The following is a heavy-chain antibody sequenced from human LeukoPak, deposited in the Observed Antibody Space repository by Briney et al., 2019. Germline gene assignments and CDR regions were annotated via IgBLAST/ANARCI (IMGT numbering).Heavy chain of an antibody. CDR3: ARATGRADTDSRVGTTDY. CDR1: GNSISSYY. D-gene: IGHD1/OR15-1a*01. Sequence: PSETLSLTCTVSGNSISSYYWSWIRQPAGKGLEWIGRIYTSGSTNYNPSLKSRVTMSVDTSKNQFSLKLSSVTAADTAVYYCARATGRADTDSRVGTTDYWGQGTLVTVSS. J-gene: IGHJ4*02. V-gene: IGHV4-4*07. CDR2: IYTSGST.